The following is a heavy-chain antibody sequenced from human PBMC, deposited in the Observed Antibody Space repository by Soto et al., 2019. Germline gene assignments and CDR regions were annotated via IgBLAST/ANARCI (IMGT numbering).Heavy chain of an antibody. V-gene: IGHV1-3*01. D-gene: IGHD1-26*01. CDR3: ARDWHSGSYFY. J-gene: IGHJ4*02. CDR1: GYTFTSYA. CDR2: INAGNGNT. Sequence: ASSEVSCKASGYTFTSYAMHWVRQAPGQRLEWMGWINAGNGNTKYSQKFQGRVTITRDTSASIAYMELSSLRSEDTAVYYCARDWHSGSYFYWGQGTLVTVSS.